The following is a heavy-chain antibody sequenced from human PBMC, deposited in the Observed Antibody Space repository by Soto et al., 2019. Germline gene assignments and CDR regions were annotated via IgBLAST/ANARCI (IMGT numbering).Heavy chain of an antibody. Sequence: QVQLVESGGGVVQPGRSLRLSCAASGFTFSSYGMHWVRQAPGKGLEWVAVISYDGSNKYYADSVKGRFTISRDNSKNTLYLQMNSLRAADTAVYYCAKDQESSWYMFYYYGMDVWGQGTTVTVSS. CDR2: ISYDGSNK. J-gene: IGHJ6*02. D-gene: IGHD6-13*01. V-gene: IGHV3-30*18. CDR1: GFTFSSYG. CDR3: AKDQESSWYMFYYYGMDV.